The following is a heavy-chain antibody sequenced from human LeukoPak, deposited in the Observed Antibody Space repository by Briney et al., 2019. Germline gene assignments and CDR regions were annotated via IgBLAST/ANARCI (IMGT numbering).Heavy chain of an antibody. CDR2: ISGSGGRT. CDR3: AKASYYDSSGYYYSSWVFDY. CDR1: GFTFSSYA. V-gene: IGHV3-23*01. Sequence: GGSLRLSCAASGFTFSSYAMSWVRQAPGKGLEWVSSISGSGGRTYHADSVKGRFTISRDNSKNTLYLQMNSLRAEDTAVYYCAKASYYDSSGYYYSSWVFDYWGQGTLVTVSS. J-gene: IGHJ4*02. D-gene: IGHD3-22*01.